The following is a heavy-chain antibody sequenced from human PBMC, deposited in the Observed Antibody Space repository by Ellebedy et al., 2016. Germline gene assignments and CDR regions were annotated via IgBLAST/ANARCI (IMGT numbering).Heavy chain of an antibody. CDR1: GLTVSSAY. CDR3: ANVGGSGSYYNCY. J-gene: IGHJ4*02. V-gene: IGHV3-7*03. Sequence: GESLKISCAASGLTVSSAYMSWFRQPPGKGLEWVANIKPDGGQAYYVDSVKGRFTIARDNANNSLYLQMNSLKFEDTATYYCANVGGSGSYYNCYWGLGTLVTVSS. D-gene: IGHD3-10*01. CDR2: IKPDGGQA.